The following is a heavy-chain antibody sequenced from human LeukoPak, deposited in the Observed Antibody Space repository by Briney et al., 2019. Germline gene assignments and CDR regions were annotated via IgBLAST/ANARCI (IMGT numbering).Heavy chain of an antibody. CDR3: ARDLAVVWPEVGTTVSEHYYYGMDV. V-gene: IGHV3-7*01. J-gene: IGHJ6*04. D-gene: IGHD1-1*01. Sequence: GGSLRLSCAASGFTFSSYWMSWVRQAPGKGLEWVANIKQDGSEKYYVDSVKGRFTISRDNAKNSLYLQMNSLRAEDTAVYYCARDLAVVWPEVGTTVSEHYYYGMDVWGKGTTVTVSS. CDR2: IKQDGSEK. CDR1: GFTFSSYW.